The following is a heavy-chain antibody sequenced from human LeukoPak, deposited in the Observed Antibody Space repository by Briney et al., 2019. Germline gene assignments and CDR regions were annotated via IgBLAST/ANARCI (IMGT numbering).Heavy chain of an antibody. CDR1: GFTFSSYV. CDR3: AKGSSSGWSGDYFDY. V-gene: IGHV3-23*01. D-gene: IGHD6-19*01. Sequence: GGSLRLSCAASGFTFSSYVMSWVRQAPGKGLEWVSTISGSGGSTYYADSVKGRFTISRDNSKNTLSLQMSSLRVEDTAVYYCAKGSSSGWSGDYFDYWGQGTLVTVSS. CDR2: ISGSGGST. J-gene: IGHJ4*02.